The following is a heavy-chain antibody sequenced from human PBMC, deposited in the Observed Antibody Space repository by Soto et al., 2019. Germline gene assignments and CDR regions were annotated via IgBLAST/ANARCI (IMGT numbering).Heavy chain of an antibody. D-gene: IGHD2-8*01. Sequence: PSETLSLTCTVSGGSVSRGRDYWSWIRQPPGKGLEWMGYMYYSGSTNYNPSLKSRVTMSIDTSKNQLSLKLSSVTAADTAVYYCARANLLEPSPGAGYYYYGMDVWGQGTTVTVSS. CDR1: GGSVSRGRDY. V-gene: IGHV4-61*01. J-gene: IGHJ6*02. CDR3: ARANLLEPSPGAGYYYYGMDV. CDR2: MYYSGST.